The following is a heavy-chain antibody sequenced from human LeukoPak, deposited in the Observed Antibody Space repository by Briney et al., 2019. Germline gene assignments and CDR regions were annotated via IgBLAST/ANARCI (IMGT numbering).Heavy chain of an antibody. V-gene: IGHV3-7*01. CDR2: IKPDGSET. CDR3: ARAPVAAAGGD. Sequence: GGSLRLSCAVSGFSFGNYWMTWVRQAPGKGLEWVASIKPDGSETYSLDSVRDRFTVTRDNATNSLFLQMNSLRVEDTALDYCARAPVAAAGGDWGQGTRVPVSS. D-gene: IGHD6-13*01. J-gene: IGHJ4*02. CDR1: GFSFGNYW.